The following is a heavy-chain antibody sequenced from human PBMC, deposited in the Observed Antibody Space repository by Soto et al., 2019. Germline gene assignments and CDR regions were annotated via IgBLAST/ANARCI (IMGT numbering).Heavy chain of an antibody. D-gene: IGHD6-13*01. Sequence: QVQLQEAGPGLVKPSQTLSLTCTVSGGSISSGGYYWSWIRQHPGKGLEWIGYIYYSGSTYYNPSLKSRVTISVDTSKNQFSLKLSSVTAADTAVYYCASISSSWYERNWFDPWGQGTLVTVSS. CDR3: ASISSSWYERNWFDP. CDR1: GGSISSGGYY. J-gene: IGHJ5*02. CDR2: IYYSGST. V-gene: IGHV4-31*03.